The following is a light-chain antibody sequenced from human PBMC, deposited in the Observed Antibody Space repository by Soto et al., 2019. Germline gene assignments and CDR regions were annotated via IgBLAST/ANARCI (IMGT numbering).Light chain of an antibody. CDR1: QYVSTN. J-gene: IGKJ4*01. CDR2: DIS. Sequence: ETVMTQFPATLSVSPGERATLSCRASQYVSTNLAWYQQQPGQPPRLLIYDISNRATGIPARFSGSGSETEFALTSTSLQSEDFAVYYCQQYDTWPLTFGGWTKVEIK. V-gene: IGKV3D-15*01. CDR3: QQYDTWPLT.